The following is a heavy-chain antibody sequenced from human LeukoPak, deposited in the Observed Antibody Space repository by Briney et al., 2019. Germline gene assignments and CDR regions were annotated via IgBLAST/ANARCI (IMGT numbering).Heavy chain of an antibody. CDR1: GFTSGDYA. Sequence: PGGSLRLSCTASGFTSGDYAMSWYRQAPGTGLEWVGFIRSKAYGGTTEYAASVKGRFTISRDDSKSIAYLQMNSLKTEDTAVYYCTLAFYYYDSSGYYFDYWGQGTLVTVSS. CDR2: IRSKAYGGTT. J-gene: IGHJ4*02. CDR3: TLAFYYYDSSGYYFDY. V-gene: IGHV3-49*03. D-gene: IGHD3-22*01.